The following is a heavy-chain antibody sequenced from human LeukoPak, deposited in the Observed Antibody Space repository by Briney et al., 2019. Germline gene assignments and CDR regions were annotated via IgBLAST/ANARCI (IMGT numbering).Heavy chain of an antibody. J-gene: IGHJ4*02. Sequence: GGSLRLSCAASGFTFSSYWMSWVRQAPGKGLEWVANIKQDGSGKYYVDSVKGRFTISRDNAKNSLYLQMNSLRAEDTAVYYCARVELLWFGELLYQDYWGQGTLVTVSS. CDR1: GFTFSSYW. D-gene: IGHD3-10*01. CDR2: IKQDGSGK. CDR3: ARVELLWFGELLYQDY. V-gene: IGHV3-7*01.